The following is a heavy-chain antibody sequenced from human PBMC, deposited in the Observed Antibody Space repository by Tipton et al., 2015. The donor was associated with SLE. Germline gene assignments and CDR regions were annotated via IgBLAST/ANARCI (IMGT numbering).Heavy chain of an antibody. D-gene: IGHD3-10*01. V-gene: IGHV3-23*04. CDR3: AKRDSD. CDR1: GFTFSSYA. CDR2: ISSSGSER. Sequence: VQLVQSGGGVVQPGRSLRLSCAASGFTFSSYAMSWVRQAPGKGLEWVSHISSSGSERYYADSVKGRFTISRDDSKNTLYLQMNSLREDDTAVYYCAKRDSDWGQGTWVTVSS. J-gene: IGHJ4*02.